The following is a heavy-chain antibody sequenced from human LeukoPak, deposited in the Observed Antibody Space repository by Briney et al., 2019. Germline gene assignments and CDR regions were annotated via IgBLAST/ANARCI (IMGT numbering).Heavy chain of an antibody. CDR3: ARAAFVGTIFGVVTKDAFDI. D-gene: IGHD3-3*01. Sequence: ASVNVSCKASGYTFTSYGISWVRQAPGQGLEWMGWISAYNGNTNYAQKLQGRVTMTTDTSTSTAYVELRSLRSDDTAVYYCARAAFVGTIFGVVTKDAFDIWGQGTMVTVSS. J-gene: IGHJ3*02. CDR1: GYTFTSYG. V-gene: IGHV1-18*01. CDR2: ISAYNGNT.